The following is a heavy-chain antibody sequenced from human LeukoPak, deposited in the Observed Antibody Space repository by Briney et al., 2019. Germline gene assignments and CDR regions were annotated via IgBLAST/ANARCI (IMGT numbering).Heavy chain of an antibody. Sequence: TSENLSLTSTVSGGSISSYYWSWIRQPPGKGLEWFGYIYNGGSANYNTSLKSRVTTSVTTSKNQFSLMRSSITAAATAVYYGGRVGYSSSGNYYNDRGAFDYWGQGTLVTVPS. V-gene: IGHV4-59*01. CDR1: GGSISSYY. D-gene: IGHD3-10*01. CDR2: IYNGGSA. J-gene: IGHJ4*02. CDR3: GRVGYSSSGNYYNDRGAFDY.